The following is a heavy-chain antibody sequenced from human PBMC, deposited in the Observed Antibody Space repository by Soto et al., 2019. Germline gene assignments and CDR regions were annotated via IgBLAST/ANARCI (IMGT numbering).Heavy chain of an antibody. CDR3: VKEGRTGWFDY. J-gene: IGHJ4*02. CDR2: ISWNSGKI. Sequence: EVQLVESVGGLIQPGRSLRLSCAASGFTFGDYPMHWVRQAPGKGLEWVSRISWNSGKIDYVDSLKGRFTISRDNSKNSVYLEMNSLRVEDTALYYCVKEGRTGWFDYWGQGTLVIVSS. CDR1: GFTFGDYP. V-gene: IGHV3-9*01. D-gene: IGHD6-19*01.